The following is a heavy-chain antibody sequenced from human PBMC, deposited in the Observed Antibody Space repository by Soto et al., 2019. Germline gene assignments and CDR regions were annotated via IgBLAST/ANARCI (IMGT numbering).Heavy chain of an antibody. CDR3: AKERSDHRIAAAAIDY. CDR1: GFTFSIYA. J-gene: IGHJ4*02. V-gene: IGHV3-23*01. Sequence: PGGSLRLSCAASGFTFSIYAMSWVRQAPGKGLEWVSSISGSGDSAYYADSVKGRFTISRDNSKNTLYLQINSLRVEDTAVYYCAKERSDHRIAAAAIDYWGQGA. D-gene: IGHD6-25*01. CDR2: ISGSGDSA.